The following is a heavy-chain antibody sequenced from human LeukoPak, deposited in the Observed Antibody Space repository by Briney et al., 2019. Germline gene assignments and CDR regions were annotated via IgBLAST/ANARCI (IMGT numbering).Heavy chain of an antibody. CDR1: GGTFISYA. J-gene: IGHJ4*02. V-gene: IGHV1-69*13. CDR3: ARDLWPPVRYDSSGYGDY. CDR2: IIPIFGTA. D-gene: IGHD3-22*01. Sequence: GASVKVSCKASGGTFISYAISWVRQAPGQGLEWMGGIIPIFGTANYAQKFQGRVTITADESTSTAYMELSSLRSEDTAVYYCARDLWPPVRYDSSGYGDYWGQGTLVTVSS.